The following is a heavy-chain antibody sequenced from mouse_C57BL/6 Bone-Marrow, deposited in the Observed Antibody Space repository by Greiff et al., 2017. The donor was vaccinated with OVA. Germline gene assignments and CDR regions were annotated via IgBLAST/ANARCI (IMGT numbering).Heavy chain of an antibody. CDR2: IHPNSGST. V-gene: IGHV1-64*01. J-gene: IGHJ2*01. CDR1: GYTFTSYW. D-gene: IGHD2-12*01. Sequence: QVQLQQPGAELVKPGASVKLSCKASGYTFTSYWMHWVKQRPGQGLEWIGMIHPNSGSTNYNEKFKSKATLTVDKSSSTAYMQLSSLTSEDSAVYYCAISLYSLYYFDYWGQGTTLTVSS. CDR3: AISLYSLYYFDY.